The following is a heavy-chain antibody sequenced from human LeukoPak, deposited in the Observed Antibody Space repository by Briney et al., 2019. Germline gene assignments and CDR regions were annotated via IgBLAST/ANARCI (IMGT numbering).Heavy chain of an antibody. J-gene: IGHJ4*02. Sequence: SETLSLTCAVYGGSFSGYYWSWIRQPPGKGLEWIGEINHSGSTNYNPSLKSRVTISVDTSKNQFSLKLSSVTAADTAVYYCARSVSTPYYFDYWGQGTLVTVSS. CDR1: GGSFSGYY. CDR2: INHSGST. CDR3: ARSVSTPYYFDY. V-gene: IGHV4-34*01.